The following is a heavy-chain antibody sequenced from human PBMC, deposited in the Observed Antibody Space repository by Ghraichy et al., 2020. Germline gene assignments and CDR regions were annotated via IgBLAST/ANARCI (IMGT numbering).Heavy chain of an antibody. J-gene: IGHJ6*04. CDR1: GGSISSSNW. V-gene: IGHV4-4*02. CDR3: ARDPLVEYCTNGVCYSVDV. CDR2: IYHSGST. Sequence: SETLSLTCAVSGGSISSSNWWSWVRQPPGKGLEWIGEIYHSGSTNYNPSLKSRVTISVDKSKNQFSLKLSSVTAADTAVYYCARDPLVEYCTNGVCYSVDVWGKGTTVTVSS. D-gene: IGHD2-8*01.